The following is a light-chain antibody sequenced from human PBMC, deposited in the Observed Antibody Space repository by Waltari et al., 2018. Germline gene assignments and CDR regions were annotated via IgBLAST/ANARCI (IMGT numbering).Light chain of an antibody. V-gene: IGKV3-11*01. CDR3: QQRSNWPPWT. CDR1: QSVSSY. CDR2: DAS. J-gene: IGKJ1*01. Sequence: DIVLTQPPATLSLSHGERATLSCRASQSVSSYLAWYQQKPGQAPRLLIYDASNRATGIPARFSGSGSGTDFTLTISSLEPEDFAVYYCQQRSNWPPWTFGQGTKVEIK.